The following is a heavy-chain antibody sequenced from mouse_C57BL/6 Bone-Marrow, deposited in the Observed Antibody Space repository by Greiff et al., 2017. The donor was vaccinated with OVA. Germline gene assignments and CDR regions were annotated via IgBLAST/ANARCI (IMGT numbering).Heavy chain of an antibody. Sequence: EVQLQQSGAELVRPGASVKLSCTASGFNLPDYYMHWVKQRPEQGLEWIGRIDPEDGDTEYAPTLQGKATMTADTSSNTAYLQLSSLTSEDTAVYYCTPTRGKVTTWFAYWGQGTLVTGSA. CDR2: IDPEDGDT. D-gene: IGHD2-5*01. CDR3: TPTRGKVTTWFAY. J-gene: IGHJ3*01. CDR1: GFNLPDYY. V-gene: IGHV14-1*01.